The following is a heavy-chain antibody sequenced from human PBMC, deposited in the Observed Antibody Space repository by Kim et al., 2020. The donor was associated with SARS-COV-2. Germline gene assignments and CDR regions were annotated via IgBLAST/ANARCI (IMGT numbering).Heavy chain of an antibody. CDR2: INSFGDNI. Sequence: GGSLRLSCVVSGFTFSSYAMSWVRQAPGKGLEWVSTINSFGDNIYYLDSVKGRFTISRDNSKNTLSLQMNSLRAEDTALYYCAKDHARGWYGFNGDHWGQGTLDTVSS. CDR3: AKDHARGWYGFNGDH. D-gene: IGHD6-19*01. CDR1: GFTFSSYA. J-gene: IGHJ4*02. V-gene: IGHV3-23*01.